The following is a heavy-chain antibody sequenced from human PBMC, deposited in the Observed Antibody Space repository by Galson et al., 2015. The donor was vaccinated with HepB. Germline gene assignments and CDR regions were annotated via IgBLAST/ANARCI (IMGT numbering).Heavy chain of an antibody. CDR1: GDSVSSNSAA. CDR2: TYYRSKWYN. CDR3: ARSLTRIAAADPFDY. V-gene: IGHV6-1*01. J-gene: IGHJ4*02. Sequence: CAISGDSVSSNSAAWNWIRQSPSRGLEWLGRTYYRSKWYNDYAVSVKSRITINPDTSKNQFSLQLNSVTPEDTAVYYCARSLTRIAAADPFDYWGQGTLVTVSS. D-gene: IGHD6-13*01.